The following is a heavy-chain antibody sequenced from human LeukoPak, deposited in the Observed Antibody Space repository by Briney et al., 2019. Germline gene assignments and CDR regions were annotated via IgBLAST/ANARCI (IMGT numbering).Heavy chain of an antibody. CDR1: GGSINSYY. Sequence: SETLSLTCTVSGGSINSYYWSWIRQPPGKGLEWIGYIYYSGSTNYNPSLKSRVTISVDTSKNQFSLKLSSVTAADTAVYYCAREPYYYGSGSYYPYYMDVWGKGTTVTVSS. D-gene: IGHD3-10*01. J-gene: IGHJ6*03. V-gene: IGHV4-59*01. CDR3: AREPYYYGSGSYYPYYMDV. CDR2: IYYSGST.